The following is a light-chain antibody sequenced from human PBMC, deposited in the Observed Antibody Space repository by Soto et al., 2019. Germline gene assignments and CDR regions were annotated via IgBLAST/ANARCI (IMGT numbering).Light chain of an antibody. CDR2: DAS. J-gene: IGKJ3*01. Sequence: EIVMTQSPVTLSVSPGERATLSCRASPSVGRNLAWYQQKPGQAPRLLIYDASNRATGIPARFSGSGSGTEFTLILSSLQSEDFAVYYCQQFNKWPPVFGPGTKVDTK. CDR1: PSVGRN. CDR3: QQFNKWPPV. V-gene: IGKV3-15*01.